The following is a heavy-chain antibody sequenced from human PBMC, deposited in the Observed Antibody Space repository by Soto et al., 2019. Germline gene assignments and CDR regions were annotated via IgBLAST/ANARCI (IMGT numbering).Heavy chain of an antibody. Sequence: SETLSLTCTVSGGSISSGGYYWSWIRQHPGKGLEWIGYIYYSGSTYYNPSLKSRVTISVDTSKNQFSLKLSSVTAADTAVYYCARQVVDGTVAGTGSFDSWGQGTLVTVSS. V-gene: IGHV4-31*03. D-gene: IGHD6-19*01. J-gene: IGHJ4*02. CDR2: IYYSGST. CDR3: ARQVVDGTVAGTGSFDS. CDR1: GGSISSGGYY.